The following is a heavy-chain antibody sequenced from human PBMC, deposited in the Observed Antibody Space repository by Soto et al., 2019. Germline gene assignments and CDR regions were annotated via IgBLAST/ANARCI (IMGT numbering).Heavy chain of an antibody. CDR1: GFTFSTYG. CDR3: AKVSGSGGFHVI. CDR2: IRGRGDGI. V-gene: IGHV3-23*01. J-gene: IGHJ4*02. Sequence: HPGGSLRLSCAASGFTFSTYGMAWARQAPGKGLDWVASIRGRGDGIQYADAVQGRFVISRDNSINTLFLQMGNLRVEDTATYYCAKVSGSGGFHVIGGQGTLVTVSS. D-gene: IGHD2-8*02.